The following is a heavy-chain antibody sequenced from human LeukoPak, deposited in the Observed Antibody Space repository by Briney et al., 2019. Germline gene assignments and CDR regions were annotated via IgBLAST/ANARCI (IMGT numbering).Heavy chain of an antibody. V-gene: IGHV4-59*01. Sequence: SETPSLTCTVSGGSISSYYWSWIRQPPGKGLEWIANIYHTGSTNYNPSLSSRVTISIDTAKNQFSLKLTSVTAADTAVYYCARRGRNSSGWQDYLWGQGTLVTVSS. D-gene: IGHD6-25*01. J-gene: IGHJ4*02. CDR2: IYHTGST. CDR1: GGSISSYY. CDR3: ARRGRNSSGWQDYL.